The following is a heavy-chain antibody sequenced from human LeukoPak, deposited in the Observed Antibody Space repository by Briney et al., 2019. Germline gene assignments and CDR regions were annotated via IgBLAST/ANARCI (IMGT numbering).Heavy chain of an antibody. V-gene: IGHV4-59*01. Sequence: SETLSLTCTVPGGSISSYYWSWIRQPPGKGLEWIGYIYYSGSTNYNPSLKSRVTISVDTSKNQFSLKLSSVTAADTAVYYCARGHGYSYGYVFDYWGQGTLVTVSS. J-gene: IGHJ4*02. CDR2: IYYSGST. CDR3: ARGHGYSYGYVFDY. D-gene: IGHD5-18*01. CDR1: GGSISSYY.